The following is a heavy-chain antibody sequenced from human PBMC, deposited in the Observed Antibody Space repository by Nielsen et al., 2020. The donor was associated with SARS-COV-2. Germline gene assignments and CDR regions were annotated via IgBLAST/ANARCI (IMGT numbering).Heavy chain of an antibody. D-gene: IGHD6-13*01. V-gene: IGHV3-48*03. CDR3: ATRGDSEGSSSWYFPYYYYGMDV. CDR1: GFPFSSYE. J-gene: IGHJ6*02. Sequence: GESLKISCAASGFPFSSYEMNWVRQAPGKALEWLSYIDGNGRNIFYPDSVKGRFTISRDDAENSLSLQMNSLRAEDTAVYYCATRGDSEGSSSWYFPYYYYGMDVWGQGTTVTVSS. CDR2: IDGNGRNI.